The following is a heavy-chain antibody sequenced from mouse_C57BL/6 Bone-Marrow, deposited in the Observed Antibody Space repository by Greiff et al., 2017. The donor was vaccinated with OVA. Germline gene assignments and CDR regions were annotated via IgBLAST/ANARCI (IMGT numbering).Heavy chain of an antibody. J-gene: IGHJ4*01. V-gene: IGHV1-69*01. CDR2: IDPSDSYT. CDR1: GYTFTSYW. D-gene: IGHD1-1*01. Sequence: QVQLQQPGAELVMPGASVKLSCKASGYTFTSYWMHWVKQRPGQGLEWIGEIDPSDSYTNYNQKFKGKSTLTVDKSSSTAYMQLSSLTSEDSAVYYCAMYYYGSSPLYAMDYWGQGTSVTVSS. CDR3: AMYYYGSSPLYAMDY.